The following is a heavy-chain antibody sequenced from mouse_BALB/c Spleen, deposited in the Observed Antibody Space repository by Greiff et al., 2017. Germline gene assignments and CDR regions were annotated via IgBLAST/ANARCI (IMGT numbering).Heavy chain of an antibody. J-gene: IGHJ4*01. CDR2: IWGDGST. D-gene: IGHD2-14*01. Sequence: QVQLKESGPGLVAPSQSLSITCTVSGFSLTGYGVNWVRQPPGKGLEWLGMIWGDGSTDYNSALKSRLSISKDNSKSQVFLKMNSLQTDDTARYYCARERYEDGDYYAMDYWGQGTSVTVSS. V-gene: IGHV2-6-7*01. CDR1: GFSLTGYG. CDR3: ARERYEDGDYYAMDY.